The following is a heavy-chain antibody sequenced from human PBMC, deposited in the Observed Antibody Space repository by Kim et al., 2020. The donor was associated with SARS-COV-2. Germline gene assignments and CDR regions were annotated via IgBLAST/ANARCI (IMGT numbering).Heavy chain of an antibody. V-gene: IGHV3-30*04. CDR2: ISYDGSNK. J-gene: IGHJ5*02. Sequence: GGSLRLSCAASGFTFSSYAMHWVRQAPGKGLEWVAVISYDGSNKYYADSVKGRFTISRDNSKNTLYLQMNSLRAEDTAVYYCARGGGGIAAAGWFDPWGQGTLVTVSS. CDR3: ARGGGGIAAAGWFDP. CDR1: GFTFSSYA. D-gene: IGHD6-13*01.